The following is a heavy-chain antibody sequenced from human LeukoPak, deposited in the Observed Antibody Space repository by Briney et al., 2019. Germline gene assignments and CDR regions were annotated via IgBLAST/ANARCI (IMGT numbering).Heavy chain of an antibody. J-gene: IGHJ4*02. CDR2: ISWNSGSI. CDR3: ARALDQAAAGTTAGY. V-gene: IGHV3-9*01. Sequence: QPGRSLRLSCAASGFTFDDYAMHWVRQAPGKGLEWVSGISWNSGSIGYADSVKGRFTISRDNAKNSLYLQMNSLRAEDTAVYYCARALDQAAAGTTAGYWGQGTLVTVSS. D-gene: IGHD6-13*01. CDR1: GFTFDDYA.